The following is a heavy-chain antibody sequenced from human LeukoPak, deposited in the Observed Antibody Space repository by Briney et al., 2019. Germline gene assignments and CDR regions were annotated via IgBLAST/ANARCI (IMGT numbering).Heavy chain of an antibody. CDR3: ARERQGTEFDY. CDR1: GFTVSSNF. V-gene: IGHV3-48*04. CDR2: ISSSGSTI. D-gene: IGHD1-7*01. J-gene: IGHJ4*02. Sequence: PGGSLRLSCAASGFTVSSNFMSWVRQAPGKGLEWVSYISSSGSTIYYADSVKGRFTISRDNAKNSLYLQMNSLRAEDTAVYYCARERQGTEFDYWGQGTLVTVSS.